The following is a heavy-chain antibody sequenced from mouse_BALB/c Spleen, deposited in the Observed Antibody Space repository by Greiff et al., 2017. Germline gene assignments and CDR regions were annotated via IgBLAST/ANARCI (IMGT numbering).Heavy chain of an antibody. CDR3: ARPFNWDGYAMDY. CDR1: GFTFSSFG. Sequence: DVKLVESGGGLVQPGGSRKLSCAASGFTFSSFGMHWVRQAPEKGLEWVAYISSGSSTIYYADTVKGRFTISRDNPKNTLFLQMTSLRSEDTAMYYCARPFNWDGYAMDYWGQGTSVTVSS. J-gene: IGHJ4*01. V-gene: IGHV5-17*02. CDR2: ISSGSSTI. D-gene: IGHD4-1*02.